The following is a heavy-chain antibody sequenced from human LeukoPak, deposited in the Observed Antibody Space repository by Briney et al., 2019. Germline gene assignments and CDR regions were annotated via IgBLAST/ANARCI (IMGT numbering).Heavy chain of an antibody. CDR1: GLAFSSYA. J-gene: IGHJ4*02. V-gene: IGHV3-23*01. CDR2: ISGSGGST. D-gene: IGHD3-3*01. Sequence: GGSLRLSCAASGLAFSSYAMSWVRQAPGKGLEWASAISGSGGSTYYADSVKGRFTISRDNSKNTLYLQMNSLRAEDTAVYYCAKALTIFGVVITNYFDYWGQGTLVTVSS. CDR3: AKALTIFGVVITNYFDY.